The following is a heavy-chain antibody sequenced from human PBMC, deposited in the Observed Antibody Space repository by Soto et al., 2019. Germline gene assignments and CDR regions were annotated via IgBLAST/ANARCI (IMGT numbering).Heavy chain of an antibody. CDR1: GFTFGNYW. V-gene: IGHV3-74*01. Sequence: EVQLVESGGGLVQPGGSLRLSCAASGFTFGNYWMYWVRQAPGKGLVWVSRINSDGSVSSYADSVKGRLTISRDNVKNTLYLQMDSLRVEDTAVYYCARGDCVGGTCYPLAGSFYYYMDVWGKGTTVTVFS. J-gene: IGHJ6*03. D-gene: IGHD2-15*01. CDR2: INSDGSVS. CDR3: ARGDCVGGTCYPLAGSFYYYMDV.